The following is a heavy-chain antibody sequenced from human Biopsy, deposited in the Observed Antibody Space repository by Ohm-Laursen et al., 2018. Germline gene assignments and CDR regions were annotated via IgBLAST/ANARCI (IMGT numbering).Heavy chain of an antibody. CDR1: GFRFDDYA. Sequence: SLRLSCAASGFRFDDYAMQWVRQAPGKGLEWVSGISWSSGTVGYADSVKGRFTVSRDNAKNSLFLQMNSLRVEDTALYYCVKSAYSSGFWEASDYWGQGTLVTVSS. D-gene: IGHD6-19*01. J-gene: IGHJ4*02. CDR2: ISWSSGTV. CDR3: VKSAYSSGFWEASDY. V-gene: IGHV3-9*01.